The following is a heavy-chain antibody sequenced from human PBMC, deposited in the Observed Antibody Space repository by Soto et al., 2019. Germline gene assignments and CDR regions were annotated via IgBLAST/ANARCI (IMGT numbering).Heavy chain of an antibody. CDR1: GYTFTSYA. Sequence: ASVKVSCKASGYTFTSYAMRWVRQAPGQRLEWMGWINAGNGNTKYSQKFQGRVTITRDTSASTAYMELSSLRSEDTAVYYCARNGWFGELFTFDYWGQGTLVTVSS. CDR2: INAGNGNT. J-gene: IGHJ4*02. V-gene: IGHV1-3*01. CDR3: ARNGWFGELFTFDY. D-gene: IGHD3-10*01.